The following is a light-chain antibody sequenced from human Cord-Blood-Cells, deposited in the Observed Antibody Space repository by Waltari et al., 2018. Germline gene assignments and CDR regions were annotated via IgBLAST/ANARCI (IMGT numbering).Light chain of an antibody. CDR1: SSDVGGYNY. CDR2: DGS. Sequence: QSALTQPRPVSGSPGQSVTISCTGTSSDVGGYNYVSWYQQHPGKAPKLMIYDGSKRPSGVPDRFAGSKSGNTASLTISGLQAEDEADYYCCSYAGSYTYVFGTGTKVTVL. CDR3: CSYAGSYTYV. J-gene: IGLJ1*01. V-gene: IGLV2-11*01.